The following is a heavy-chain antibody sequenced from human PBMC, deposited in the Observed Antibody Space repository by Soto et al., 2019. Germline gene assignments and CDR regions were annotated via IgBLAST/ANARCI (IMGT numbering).Heavy chain of an antibody. CDR3: ARGFVETAMAFDY. Sequence: QVQLQKSGPGLVKPSQTLSLACSVSGASINSGGYFWSWIRQLPGKGLEWIGYIHYSGSTYYNPSLKSRVVMSMDTSKNDFSLKLSSVTAADTAVFYCARGFVETAMAFDYWGQGALVTVSS. J-gene: IGHJ4*02. D-gene: IGHD5-18*01. CDR1: GASINSGGYF. CDR2: IHYSGST. V-gene: IGHV4-31*03.